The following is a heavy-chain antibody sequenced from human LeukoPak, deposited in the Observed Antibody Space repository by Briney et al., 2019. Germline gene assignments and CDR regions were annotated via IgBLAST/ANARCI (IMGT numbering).Heavy chain of an antibody. Sequence: GGSLRLSCAASGFTFSDYWMNWVRQAPGKGLEWVANIDQGGGGKYYLDSVKGRFTISRDNAKSSLYLQIDSLRAEDTAVYYCARGALSPFDYWYQGSLLNVSS. CDR3: ARGALSPFDY. J-gene: IGHJ4*02. CDR1: GFTFSDYW. V-gene: IGHV3-7*04. CDR2: IDQGGGGK.